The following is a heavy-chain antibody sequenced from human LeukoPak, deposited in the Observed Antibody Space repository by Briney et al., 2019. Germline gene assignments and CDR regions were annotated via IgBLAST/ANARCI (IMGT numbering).Heavy chain of an antibody. D-gene: IGHD2-15*01. V-gene: IGHV5-10-1*01. CDR3: ARLPRHCSGGSCHSINY. CDR1: VYSFTSYW. J-gene: IGHJ4*02. Sequence: GESLKISCKGSVYSFTSYWISWVRQMPGKGLEWMGRIDPSDSYTKYSPSFQGHVTISADKSISTAYLQWSSLKASDTAMYYCARLPRHCSGGSCHSINYWGQGTLVTVSS. CDR2: IDPSDSYT.